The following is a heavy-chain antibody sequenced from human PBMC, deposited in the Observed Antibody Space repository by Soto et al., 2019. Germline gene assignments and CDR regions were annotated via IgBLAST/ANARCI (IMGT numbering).Heavy chain of an antibody. Sequence: SETLSLTCTVSGGSISSGDYYWSWIRQPPGKGLEWIGYIYYSGSTYYNPSLKSRVTISVDTSKNQFSLKLSSVTAADTAVYYCARANRFLEWPRFDPWGQGTLVTVSS. CDR3: ARANRFLEWPRFDP. D-gene: IGHD3-3*01. V-gene: IGHV4-30-4*01. CDR2: IYYSGST. J-gene: IGHJ5*02. CDR1: GGSISSGDYY.